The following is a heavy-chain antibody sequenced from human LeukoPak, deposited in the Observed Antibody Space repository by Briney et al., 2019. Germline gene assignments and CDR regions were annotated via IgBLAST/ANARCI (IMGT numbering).Heavy chain of an antibody. CDR2: IYYSGST. CDR1: GGSISSSSYY. CDR3: ARDQGPYYFDY. Sequence: SETLSLTCTVSGGSISSSSYYWGWIRQPPGKGLEWIGSIYYSGSTYYNPSLKSRVTISVDTSKNQFSLKLSSVTAADTAVYYCARDQGPYYFDYXXQGTLVTVSS. V-gene: IGHV4-39*07. J-gene: IGHJ4*02.